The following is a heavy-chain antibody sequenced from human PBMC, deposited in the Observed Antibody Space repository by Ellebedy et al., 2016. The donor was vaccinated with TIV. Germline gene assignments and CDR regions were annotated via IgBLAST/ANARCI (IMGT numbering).Heavy chain of an antibody. Sequence: AASVKVSCKASGYTFTGQYIHWVRQAPGQGLEWMGWINPNNGGANYAQKFQGRVTMTRDTSISTAYMELSRLRSDDTAVYYCATSHSSGTYLLAYWGQGSLVTVSS. J-gene: IGHJ4*02. CDR3: ATSHSSGTYLLAY. D-gene: IGHD6-19*01. CDR2: INPNNGGA. CDR1: GYTFTGQY. V-gene: IGHV1-2*02.